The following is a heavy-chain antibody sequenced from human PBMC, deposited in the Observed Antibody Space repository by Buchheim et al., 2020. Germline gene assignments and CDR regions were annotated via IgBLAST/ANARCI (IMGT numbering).Heavy chain of an antibody. CDR3: ASTSGWYEVFDY. D-gene: IGHD6-19*01. CDR1: GFTFSSYA. V-gene: IGHV3-30-3*01. Sequence: QVQLVESGGGVVQPGRSLRLSCAASGFTFSSYAMHWVRQAPGKGLEWVAVISYDGSNKYYADSVKGRFTISRDNSKNTLYLQMNSLRAEYTSVYYCASTSGWYEVFDYWGQGTL. J-gene: IGHJ4*02. CDR2: ISYDGSNK.